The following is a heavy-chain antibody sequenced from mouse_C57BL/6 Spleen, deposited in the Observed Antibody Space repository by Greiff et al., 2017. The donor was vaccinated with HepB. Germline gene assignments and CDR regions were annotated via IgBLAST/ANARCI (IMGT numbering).Heavy chain of an antibody. D-gene: IGHD2-5*01. CDR1: GFTFSDYG. V-gene: IGHV5-17*01. CDR2: ISSGSSTI. Sequence: DVHLVESGGGLVKPGGSLKLSCAASGFTFSDYGMHWVRQAPEKGLEWVAYISSGSSTIYYADTVKGRFTISRDNAKNTLFLQMTSLRSEDTAMYYCARKRGTYYSNCYAMDYWGKGTSVTVSS. J-gene: IGHJ4*01. CDR3: ARKRGTYYSNCYAMDY.